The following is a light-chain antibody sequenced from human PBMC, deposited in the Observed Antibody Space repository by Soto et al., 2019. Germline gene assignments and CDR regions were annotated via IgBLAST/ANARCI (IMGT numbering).Light chain of an antibody. CDR2: AAS. V-gene: IGKV1-39*01. J-gene: IGKJ1*01. Sequence: DFQMTQSASSLSASVGDRVTITCRATQSISRSLNWYQQKTGKAPELLIYAASSLQSGVPSRFSGSGSGTDFTLTISSLQPEDSATYYCQRSYSAIVAVGQGAKVDIK. CDR3: QRSYSAIVA. CDR1: QSISRS.